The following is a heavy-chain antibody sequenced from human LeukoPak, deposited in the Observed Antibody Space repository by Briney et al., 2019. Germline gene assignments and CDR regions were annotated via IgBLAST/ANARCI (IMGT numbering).Heavy chain of an antibody. V-gene: IGHV3-11*05. CDR2: ISSSSSYT. D-gene: IGHD3-10*01. CDR1: GFTFSDYY. CDR3: ARELGDGSGSSEY. J-gene: IGHJ4*02. Sequence: GGSLRLSCAASGFTFSDYYMSWIRQDPGKGLEWVSYISSSSSYTNYADSVKGRFTISRDNAKNSLYLQMNSLRAEDTAVYYCARELGDGSGSSEYWGQGTLVTVSS.